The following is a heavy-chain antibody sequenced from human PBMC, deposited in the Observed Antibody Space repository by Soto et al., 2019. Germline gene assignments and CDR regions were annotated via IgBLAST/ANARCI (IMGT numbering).Heavy chain of an antibody. CDR1: GGSISSGGYY. CDR2: IYYSGST. Sequence: SETLSLTCTVSGGSISSGGYYWSWIRQHPGKGLEWIGYIYYSGSTYYNPSLKSRVTISVDTSKNQFSLKLSSVTAAATAVYYCATTQLNMSEPTLHTTVDYWGQGTMVTVSS. J-gene: IGHJ4*02. V-gene: IGHV4-31*03. CDR3: ATTQLNMSEPTLHTTVDY. D-gene: IGHD1-1*01.